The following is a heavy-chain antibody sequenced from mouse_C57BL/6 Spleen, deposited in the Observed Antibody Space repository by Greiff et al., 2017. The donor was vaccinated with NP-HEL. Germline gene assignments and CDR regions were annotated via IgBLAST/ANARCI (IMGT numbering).Heavy chain of an antibody. Sequence: QVQLQQPGAELVKPGASVKVSCKASGYTFTSYWMHWVKQRPGQGLEWIGRIHPSDSDTNYNQKFKGKATLTVAKAASTAYMQLSSLTSEDSAVCYCAVAELRWYFDVWGTGTTVTVSS. D-gene: IGHD1-1*01. CDR3: AVAELRWYFDV. J-gene: IGHJ1*03. CDR2: IHPSDSDT. V-gene: IGHV1-74*01. CDR1: GYTFTSYW.